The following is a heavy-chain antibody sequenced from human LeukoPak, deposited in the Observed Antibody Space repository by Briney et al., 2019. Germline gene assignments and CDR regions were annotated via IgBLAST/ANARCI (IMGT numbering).Heavy chain of an antibody. J-gene: IGHJ4*02. V-gene: IGHV3-21*01. CDR1: GFTFSSYS. Sequence: GGSLRLSCAASGFTFSSYSMNWVRQAPGKGLGWLSSISSSSSYIYYADSVKGRFTISRDNAKNSLYLQMNSLRAEDTAVYYCARGLYYDYVWGSYRFGYWGQGTLVTVSS. CDR2: ISSSSSYI. D-gene: IGHD3-16*02. CDR3: ARGLYYDYVWGSYRFGY.